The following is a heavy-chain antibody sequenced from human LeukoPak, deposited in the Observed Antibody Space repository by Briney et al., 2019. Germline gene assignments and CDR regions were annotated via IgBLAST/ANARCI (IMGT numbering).Heavy chain of an antibody. CDR1: GGSFSGYY. Sequence: ASETLSLTCAVYGGSFSGYYWSWIRQPPGKGLEWIGEINHSGSTNYNPSLKSRVTLSVDTSKNQFSLKLSSVTAADTAVYYCARGRWRELDYWGQGTLVTVSS. D-gene: IGHD4-23*01. J-gene: IGHJ4*02. CDR3: ARGRWRELDY. CDR2: INHSGST. V-gene: IGHV4-34*01.